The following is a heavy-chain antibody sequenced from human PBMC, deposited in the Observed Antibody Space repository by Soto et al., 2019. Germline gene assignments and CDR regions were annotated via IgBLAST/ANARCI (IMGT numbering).Heavy chain of an antibody. D-gene: IGHD2-21*01. CDR3: ARGALLSWFDP. CDR1: GGSISSYY. V-gene: IGHV4-59*01. J-gene: IGHJ5*02. Sequence: SETLSLTCTVSGGSISSYYWSWIRQPPGKGLEWIGYIYCSGSTNYNPSLKSRVTISVDTSKNQFSLKLSSVTAADTAVYYCARGALLSWFDPWGQGTLVTVSS. CDR2: IYCSGST.